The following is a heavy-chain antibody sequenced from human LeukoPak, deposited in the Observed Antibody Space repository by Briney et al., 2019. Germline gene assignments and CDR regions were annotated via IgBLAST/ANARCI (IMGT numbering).Heavy chain of an antibody. CDR3: ARHGDASSPRADAFDI. V-gene: IGHV4-39*01. Sequence: SETLSLTCTVSGGSISSSSYYWGWIRQPPVKGLEWIGSLYYSGTTYYNPSLKSRVTISVDTSKNQFSLKLSSVTAVDTAVYYCARHGDASSPRADAFDIWGQGTMVTVSS. CDR2: LYYSGTT. D-gene: IGHD3-22*01. J-gene: IGHJ3*02. CDR1: GGSISSSSYY.